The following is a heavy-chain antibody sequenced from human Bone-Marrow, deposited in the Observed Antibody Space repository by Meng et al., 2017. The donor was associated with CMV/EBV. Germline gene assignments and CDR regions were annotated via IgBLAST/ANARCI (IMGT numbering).Heavy chain of an antibody. CDR3: ARSYGRFLEWLLAYIFNY. D-gene: IGHD3-3*01. V-gene: IGHV3-30*02. CDR1: GFTFSSYG. J-gene: IGHJ4*02. CDR2: IRYDGSNK. Sequence: GESLKISCAASGFTFSSYGMHWVRQAPGKGLEWVAFIRYDGSNKYYADSVKGRFTISRDNSKNTLYLQMNSLRAEDTAVDYCARSYGRFLEWLLAYIFNYWGQGTLVTVSS.